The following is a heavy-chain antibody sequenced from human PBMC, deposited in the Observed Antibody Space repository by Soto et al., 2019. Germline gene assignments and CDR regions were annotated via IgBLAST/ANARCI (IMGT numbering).Heavy chain of an antibody. CDR1: GFTFSSYG. J-gene: IGHJ3*02. D-gene: IGHD6-13*01. CDR2: IWYDGSNK. V-gene: IGHV3-33*08. CDR3: ARRRSPGSSWYDAFDI. Sequence: GGSLRLSCAASGFTFSSYGMHWVRQAPGKGLEWVAVIWYDGSNKYYADSVKGRFTISRDNSKNTLYLQMNSLRAEDTAVYYCARRRSPGSSWYDAFDIWGQGTMVTVSS.